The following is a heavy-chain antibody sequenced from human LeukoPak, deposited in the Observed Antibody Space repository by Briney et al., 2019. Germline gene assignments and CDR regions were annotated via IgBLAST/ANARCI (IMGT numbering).Heavy chain of an antibody. V-gene: IGHV4-39*07. CDR2: IYYSGST. CDR3: ASAPRIDY. Sequence: SETLSLTCTVSGGSISSSSYYWGWIRQPPGKGLEWIGSIYYSGSTYYNPSLKSRVTISVDTSKNQFSLKLSSVTAADTAVYYCASAPRIDYWGQGTLVTVSS. J-gene: IGHJ4*02. CDR1: GGSISSSSYY.